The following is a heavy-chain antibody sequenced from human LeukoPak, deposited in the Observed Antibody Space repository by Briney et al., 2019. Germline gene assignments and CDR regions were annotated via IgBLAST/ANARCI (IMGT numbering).Heavy chain of an antibody. D-gene: IGHD3-10*01. Sequence: VASVKVSCKASGYTFTSYYTHWVRQAPGQGLEWMGIINPSGGSTSYAQKFQGRVTMTRDMSTSTVYTELSSLRSEDTAVYYCARGRITMVRGARGSIDYWGQGTLVTVSS. J-gene: IGHJ4*02. CDR3: ARGRITMVRGARGSIDY. V-gene: IGHV1-46*01. CDR1: GYTFTSYY. CDR2: INPSGGST.